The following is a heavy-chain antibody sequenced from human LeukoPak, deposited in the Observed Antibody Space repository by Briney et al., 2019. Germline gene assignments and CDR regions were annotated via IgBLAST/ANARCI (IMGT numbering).Heavy chain of an antibody. Sequence: SETLSLTCAVYGGSFSGYYWSWIRQPPGKGLEWIGEINHSGSTNYKPSLKSRVTISVDTSKNQFSLKLSSVTAADTAVYYCARGSSRFGELLPLYFDYWGQGTLVTVSS. CDR1: GGSFSGYY. V-gene: IGHV4-34*01. CDR3: ARGSSRFGELLPLYFDY. CDR2: INHSGST. J-gene: IGHJ4*02. D-gene: IGHD3-10*01.